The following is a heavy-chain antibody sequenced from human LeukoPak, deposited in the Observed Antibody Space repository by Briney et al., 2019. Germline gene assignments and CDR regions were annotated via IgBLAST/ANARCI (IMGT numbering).Heavy chain of an antibody. CDR2: IYYSGST. Sequence: SETLSLTCAVYGGSFSGYYWSWIRQPPGKGLEWIGSIYYSGSTYYNPSLKSRVTISVDTSKNQFSLKLSSVTAADTAVYYCCMVRGVISFDYWGQGTLVTVSS. J-gene: IGHJ4*02. D-gene: IGHD3-10*01. V-gene: IGHV4-34*01. CDR3: CMVRGVISFDY. CDR1: GGSFSGYY.